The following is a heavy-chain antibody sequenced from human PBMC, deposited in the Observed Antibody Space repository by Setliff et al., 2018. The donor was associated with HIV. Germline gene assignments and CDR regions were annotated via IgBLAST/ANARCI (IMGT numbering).Heavy chain of an antibody. CDR2: VIPIFGTA. CDR1: GGTLSGHPISFA. CDR3: ARAPVVTAPSYYYYMDV. V-gene: IGHV1-69*13. D-gene: IGHD2-21*02. J-gene: IGHJ6*03. Sequence: SVKVSCKASGGTLSGHPISFAITWVRQAPGQGLEWMGGVIPIFGTANYAQKFQGRVTMTADESTNTAYMELSSLISEDTAVYYCARAPVVTAPSYYYYMDVWGKGTTVTVSS.